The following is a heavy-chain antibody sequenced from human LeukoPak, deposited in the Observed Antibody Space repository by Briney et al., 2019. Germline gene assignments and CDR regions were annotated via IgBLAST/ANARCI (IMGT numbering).Heavy chain of an antibody. CDR3: ARGDILTGYAY. V-gene: IGHV3-7*03. J-gene: IGHJ4*02. D-gene: IGHD3-9*01. Sequence: GGSLRLSCADSGFTFSSYWMSWVRQAPGKGLEWVANIKQDGSEKYYVDSVKGRLTISRDNAKNSLYLQMNSLRVEDTAVYYCARGDILTGYAYWGQGTLVTVSS. CDR2: IKQDGSEK. CDR1: GFTFSSYW.